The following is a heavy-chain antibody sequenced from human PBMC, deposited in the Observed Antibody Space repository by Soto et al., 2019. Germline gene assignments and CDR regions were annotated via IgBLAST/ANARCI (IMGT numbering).Heavy chain of an antibody. CDR3: AKMRGMEVWDYSLDY. CDR2: VFGHGGGP. CDR1: GFTFSSFA. Sequence: GGSLRLSCAASGFTFSSFAMSWVRQAPGKGLEWVSRVFGHGGGPDYADSAKGRFTISRDNSKNTLFLQMSSLRVDDTAIYYCAKMRGMEVWDYSLDYWGQGTLVTVSS. J-gene: IGHJ4*02. V-gene: IGHV3-23*01. D-gene: IGHD2-21*01.